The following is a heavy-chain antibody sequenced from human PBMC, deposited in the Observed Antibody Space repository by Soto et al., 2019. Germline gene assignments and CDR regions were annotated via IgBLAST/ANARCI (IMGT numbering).Heavy chain of an antibody. D-gene: IGHD1-1*01. J-gene: IGHJ5*02. Sequence: PSETLSLTCTVSGASICGFYWSWIRKSAGKGLEWIGRIYATGTTDYNPSLKSRVMMSVDTSKKQFSLKLRSVTAADTPVYYCVRDGTKTLRDWFDPWGQGMSVTVSS. CDR1: GASICGFY. V-gene: IGHV4-4*07. CDR3: VRDGTKTLRDWFDP. CDR2: IYATGTT.